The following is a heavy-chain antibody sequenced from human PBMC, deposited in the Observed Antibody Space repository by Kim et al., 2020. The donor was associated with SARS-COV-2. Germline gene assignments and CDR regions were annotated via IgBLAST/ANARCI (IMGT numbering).Heavy chain of an antibody. V-gene: IGHV4-34*01. Sequence: NHSGSTNYNPSLKSRVTISVDTSKNQFSLKLSSVTAVDTAVYYCARGIYSWGQGTLVTVSS. CDR2: NHSGST. D-gene: IGHD2-15*01. CDR3: ARGIYS. J-gene: IGHJ4*02.